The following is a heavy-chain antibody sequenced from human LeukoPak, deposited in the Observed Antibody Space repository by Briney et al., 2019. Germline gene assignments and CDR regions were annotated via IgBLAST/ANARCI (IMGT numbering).Heavy chain of an antibody. CDR3: ARGKEEENVFDV. J-gene: IGHJ3*01. V-gene: IGHV4-39*01. CDR2: IYDSGST. CDR1: GGSITTRSHF. Sequence: SETLSLTCTVSGGSITTRSHFWGWIRQPPGKGLDWIGTIYDSGSTYYYPSLKSRVIISVDTSQNQFSLRLTSVTAADTAVYYCARGKEEENVFDVWGQGTMVTVSS.